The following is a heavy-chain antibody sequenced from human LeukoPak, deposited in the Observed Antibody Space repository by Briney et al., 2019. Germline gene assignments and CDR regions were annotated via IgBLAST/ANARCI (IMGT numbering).Heavy chain of an antibody. CDR1: GFTFSDYW. D-gene: IGHD2-21*02. J-gene: IGHJ4*02. V-gene: IGHV3-7*03. CDR3: AREAKTARSLDY. Sequence: GGSLRLSCSASGFTFSDYWMSWVRQAPGKGPEGVANIKQDGSVKYYVDSVKGRFTISRDNAKNALYLQMNSLRAEDTAVYYCAREAKTARSLDYWGQGTLVTVSS. CDR2: IKQDGSVK.